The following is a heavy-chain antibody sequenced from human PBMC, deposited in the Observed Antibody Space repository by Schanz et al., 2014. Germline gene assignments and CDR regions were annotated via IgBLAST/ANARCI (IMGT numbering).Heavy chain of an antibody. Sequence: QVQLVQSGAEVKKPGASVKVSCKASGYTFTSYSISWVRQAPGQGLEWMGWISAYSGSPNSAQKLQGRVTLTTDTSTSTAYMELRSLRSDDTAVYYCARDYYDILTGYPYDTFDIWGQGTMVTVSS. CDR3: ARDYYDILTGYPYDTFDI. J-gene: IGHJ3*02. CDR1: GYTFTSYS. D-gene: IGHD3-9*01. CDR2: ISAYSGSP. V-gene: IGHV1-18*01.